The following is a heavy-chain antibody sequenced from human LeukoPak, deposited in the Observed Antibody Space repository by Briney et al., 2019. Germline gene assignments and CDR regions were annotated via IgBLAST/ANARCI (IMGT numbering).Heavy chain of an antibody. J-gene: IGHJ4*02. V-gene: IGHV4-38-2*02. CDR2: IYHSGTT. CDR1: DSFISSGYY. Sequence: SETLSLTCTVSDSFISSGYYWGWIRQPPGKGLEWIGSIYHSGTTYYNPSLKSRVTISVDTSKNQFSLKLSSVTAADTAVYYCARDGTNFDYWGQGTLVTVSS. CDR3: ARDGTNFDY.